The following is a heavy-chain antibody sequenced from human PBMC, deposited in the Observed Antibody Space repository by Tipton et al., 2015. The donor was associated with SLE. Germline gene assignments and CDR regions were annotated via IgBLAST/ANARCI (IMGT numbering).Heavy chain of an antibody. Sequence: TLSLTCAVSGGSISGYYWTWIRQPPGKRLEWIAYIYHSGITNYNPSLQSRVTISVDRSKNQFSLKLTSVTAADTAVYYCARGPPFMEWERSWFDPWGQGTQVTVSS. CDR1: GGSISGYY. V-gene: IGHV4-59*01. J-gene: IGHJ5*02. D-gene: IGHD3-3*02. CDR3: ARGPPFMEWERSWFDP. CDR2: IYHSGIT.